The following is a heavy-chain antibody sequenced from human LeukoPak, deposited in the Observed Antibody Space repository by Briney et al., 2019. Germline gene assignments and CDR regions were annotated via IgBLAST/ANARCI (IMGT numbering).Heavy chain of an antibody. V-gene: IGHV1-46*01. Sequence: ASVTVSCKTSGYTFTSYYIHWVRQAPGQGLEWMGIINPSGGSTSFAQKFQGRVTMTRDTSTSTVYMYLSSLRSEDTAVYYCARDSLYGVVDYWGQGTLVTVSS. D-gene: IGHD4-17*01. J-gene: IGHJ4*02. CDR1: GYTFTSYY. CDR3: ARDSLYGVVDY. CDR2: INPSGGST.